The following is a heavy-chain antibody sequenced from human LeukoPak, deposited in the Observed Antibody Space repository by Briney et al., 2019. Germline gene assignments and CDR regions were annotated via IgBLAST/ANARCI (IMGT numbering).Heavy chain of an antibody. CDR3: AREVVTMVRGVRRFDY. CDR1: GGSISSYY. J-gene: IGHJ4*02. Sequence: SETLSLTCTVSGGSISSYYWSWIRQPPGKGLEWIGYIYYSGSTNYNPSLKSRVTISVDTSKNQFSLKLSSVTAADTAVYYCAREVVTMVRGVRRFDYWGQGTLVTVSS. V-gene: IGHV4-59*01. CDR2: IYYSGST. D-gene: IGHD3-10*01.